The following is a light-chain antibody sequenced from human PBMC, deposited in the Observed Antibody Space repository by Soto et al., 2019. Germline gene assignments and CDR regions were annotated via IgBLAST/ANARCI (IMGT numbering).Light chain of an antibody. CDR2: FAS. J-gene: IGKJ1*01. Sequence: DIQVTQSPSSLSASVGDRVIITCRASQSISKNSNWYQLKPGKVPTLLIYFASTLQSGVPSRFSGSGAGTQFTLTISNLQPEDFGSYYCQQSGDTPPWTFGQGTKVDIK. V-gene: IGKV1-39*01. CDR3: QQSGDTPPWT. CDR1: QSISKN.